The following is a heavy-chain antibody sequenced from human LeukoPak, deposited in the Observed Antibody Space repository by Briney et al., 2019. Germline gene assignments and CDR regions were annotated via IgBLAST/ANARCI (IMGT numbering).Heavy chain of an antibody. D-gene: IGHD3-10*01. CDR2: ISYDGSNK. Sequence: PGGSLRLSCAASGFTFSLYWMTWVRQAPGKGLEWVAVISYDGSNKYYADSVKGRFTISRDNSKNTLYLQMNSLRAEDTAVYYCAKDSRFGDSSFDYWGQGTLVTVSS. CDR1: GFTFSLYW. V-gene: IGHV3-30*18. CDR3: AKDSRFGDSSFDY. J-gene: IGHJ4*02.